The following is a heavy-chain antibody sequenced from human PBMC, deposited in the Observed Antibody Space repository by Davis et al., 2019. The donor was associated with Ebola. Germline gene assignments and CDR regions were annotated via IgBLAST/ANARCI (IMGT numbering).Heavy chain of an antibody. Sequence: ASVKVSCKASGYTFTSYGISWVRQAPGPPLPLFLWISAYTGTPNYAQKLQGRVTMTTDTSTSTAYMELRSLRSDDTAVYYCARAPFIVGATYPIDYWGQGTLVTVSS. CDR3: ARAPFIVGATYPIDY. V-gene: IGHV1-18*01. J-gene: IGHJ4*02. D-gene: IGHD1-26*01. CDR2: ISAYTGTP. CDR1: GYTFTSYG.